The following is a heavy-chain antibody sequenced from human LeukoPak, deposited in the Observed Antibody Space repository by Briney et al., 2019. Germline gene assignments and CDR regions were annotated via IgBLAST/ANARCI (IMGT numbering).Heavy chain of an antibody. V-gene: IGHV3-21*01. D-gene: IGHD5-12*01. CDR2: ISSSSSYI. CDR1: GVTFSTYN. CDR3: ARDLQTVGYSGNDPPTGGY. Sequence: PGGSLRLSCAASGVTFSTYNVNWVRQAPGKGLEWVSSISSSSSYIYYADSVKGRFTISRDNAKNSLYLQMNSLRAEDTAVYYCARDLQTVGYSGNDPPTGGYWGQGTLVTVSS. J-gene: IGHJ4*02.